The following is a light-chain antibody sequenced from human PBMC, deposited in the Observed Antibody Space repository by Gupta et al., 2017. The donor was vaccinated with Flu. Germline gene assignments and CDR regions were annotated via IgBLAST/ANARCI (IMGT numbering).Light chain of an antibody. V-gene: IGKV1-39*01. CDR2: TAS. J-gene: IGKJ5*01. Sequence: PSSLSASVGDRVTITCRPSQSISSYLNWYQQKPVKAPKLLIYTASTLQSGVPSRFSGSGSGTDFTLTISSLQPEDFATYYCQQSYSIPNTFGQGTRLEIK. CDR3: QQSYSIPNT. CDR1: QSISSY.